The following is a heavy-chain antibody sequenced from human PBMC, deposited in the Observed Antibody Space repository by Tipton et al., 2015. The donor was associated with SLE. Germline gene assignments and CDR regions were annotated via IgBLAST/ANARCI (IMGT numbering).Heavy chain of an antibody. J-gene: IGHJ4*02. CDR2: ISPYNGNT. D-gene: IGHD6-19*01. V-gene: IGHV1-18*01. CDR1: GYTFSNYG. Sequence: QVQLVQSGAEVKKPGASVQVSCKTSGYTFSNYGINWVRQAPGQGLEWVGWISPYNGNTNYAENLQGRVTMITDTSTSTVHMELRSLRSDDTATYFCARGPYSSGWAPYFFDYWGQGTLVAVSS. CDR3: ARGPYSSGWAPYFFDY.